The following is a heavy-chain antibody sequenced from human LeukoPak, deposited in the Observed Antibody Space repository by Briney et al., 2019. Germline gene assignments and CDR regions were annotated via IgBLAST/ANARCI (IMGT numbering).Heavy chain of an antibody. CDR3: AAVDVDTAFP. CDR1: GFAFSTYG. Sequence: GGSLRLSCAASGFAFSTYGMSWVRQAPGKGLEWVSAISGSGGSTYYADSVKGRFTISRDNSKNTLYLQMNSLRAEDTAVYYCAAVDVDTAFPWGQGTLVTVSS. CDR2: ISGSGGST. V-gene: IGHV3-23*01. D-gene: IGHD5-18*01. J-gene: IGHJ5*02.